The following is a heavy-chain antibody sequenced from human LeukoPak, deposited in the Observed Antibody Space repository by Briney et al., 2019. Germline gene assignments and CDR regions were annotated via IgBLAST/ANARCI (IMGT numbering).Heavy chain of an antibody. Sequence: GESLKISCNSSGYSFTRYWIGWVRQMPGKGLEWMGIIYPGDSETRYSPSFQGQVTISADKSISTAYLQWSSLKASDTAMYYCARQGSGFAPKYYYMDVWGKGTTVTVSS. D-gene: IGHD3-10*01. CDR1: GYSFTRYW. CDR2: IYPGDSET. V-gene: IGHV5-51*01. CDR3: ARQGSGFAPKYYYMDV. J-gene: IGHJ6*03.